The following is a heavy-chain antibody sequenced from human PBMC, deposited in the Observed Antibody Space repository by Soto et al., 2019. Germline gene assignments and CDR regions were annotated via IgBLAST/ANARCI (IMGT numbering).Heavy chain of an antibody. V-gene: IGHV3-30*18. CDR2: ISDDGSNK. CDR3: AKDGGVYDSSGYYQYYFDY. J-gene: IGHJ4*02. Sequence: GGSLRLSSAASGFTVSSYGVDWVRQAPGKXLGWVAVISDDGSNKYYADSVKGRFTISRDNSKNTLYLQMNSLRAEDTAVYYCAKDGGVYDSSGYYQYYFDYWGQGDLVTVSS. CDR1: GFTVSSYG. D-gene: IGHD3-22*01.